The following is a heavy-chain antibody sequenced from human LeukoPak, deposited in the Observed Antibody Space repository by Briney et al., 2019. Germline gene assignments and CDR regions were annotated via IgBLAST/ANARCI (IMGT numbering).Heavy chain of an antibody. Sequence: GGSLRLSCAASGFTFSSYWMSWVRQAPGKGLEWVANIKQDGSEKYYVDSVKGRFTISRDNAKNSLYLQMNSLRAEDTAVYYCARDQSGGSPFNDFWGQGSLVTVSS. V-gene: IGHV3-7*01. J-gene: IGHJ4*02. CDR1: GFTFSSYW. CDR2: IKQDGSEK. D-gene: IGHD1-26*01. CDR3: ARDQSGGSPFNDF.